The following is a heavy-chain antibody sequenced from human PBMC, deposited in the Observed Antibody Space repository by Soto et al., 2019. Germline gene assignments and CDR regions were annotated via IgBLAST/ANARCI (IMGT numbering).Heavy chain of an antibody. Sequence: ESLKISCTGSGYSFAGYWIAWVRQMPGKGLEWMGIIYPGDSDTRYSLSFQGQVTITADKSISTAYLQWSSLKASDTAMYYCARRGYSNTDGYFQHWGQGTLVPSPQ. V-gene: IGHV5-51*01. J-gene: IGHJ1*01. CDR2: IYPGDSDT. CDR3: ARRGYSNTDGYFQH. CDR1: GYSFAGYW. D-gene: IGHD6-13*01.